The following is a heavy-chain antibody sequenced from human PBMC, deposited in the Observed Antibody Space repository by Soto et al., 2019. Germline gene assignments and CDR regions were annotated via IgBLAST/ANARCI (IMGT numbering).Heavy chain of an antibody. V-gene: IGHV3-9*01. CDR3: AKEGIGRLHLGSDAFDI. CDR2: ISWNSGSI. Sequence: EVQLVESGGGLVQPGRSLRLSCAASGFTFDDYAMHWVRQAPGKGLEWVSGISWNSGSIGYADSVKGRFTISRDNAKNSLYLQMNSLRAEDTALYYCAKEGIGRLHLGSDAFDIWGQGTMVTVSS. D-gene: IGHD3-16*01. CDR1: GFTFDDYA. J-gene: IGHJ3*02.